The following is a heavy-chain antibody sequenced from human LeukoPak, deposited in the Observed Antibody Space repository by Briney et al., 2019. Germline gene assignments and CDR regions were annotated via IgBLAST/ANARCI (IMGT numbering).Heavy chain of an antibody. Sequence: PSETLSLTCTVSGGSISSGSYYWSWIRQPAGKGLEWIGRIYTSGSTNYNPSLKSRVTISVDTSKNQFSLKLSSVTAADTAVYYCARTYSYGHYFDYWGQGTLVTVSS. CDR3: ARTYSYGHYFDY. J-gene: IGHJ4*02. CDR2: IYTSGST. V-gene: IGHV4-61*02. CDR1: GGSISSGSYY. D-gene: IGHD5-18*01.